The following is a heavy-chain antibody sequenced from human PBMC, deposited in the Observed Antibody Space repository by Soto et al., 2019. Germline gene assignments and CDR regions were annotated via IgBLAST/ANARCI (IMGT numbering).Heavy chain of an antibody. CDR3: TTTLTDYDILTEPGPYFDY. J-gene: IGHJ4*02. V-gene: IGHV3-15*07. CDR2: IKSKTDGGTT. Sequence: GGSLRISCAASGFTFSNAWMNWVRQAPGKGLEWVGRIKSKTDGGTTDYAAPVKGRFTISRDDSKNTLYLQMNSLKTEDTAVYYCTTTLTDYDILTEPGPYFDYWGQGTLVTVSS. CDR1: GFTFSNAW. D-gene: IGHD3-9*01.